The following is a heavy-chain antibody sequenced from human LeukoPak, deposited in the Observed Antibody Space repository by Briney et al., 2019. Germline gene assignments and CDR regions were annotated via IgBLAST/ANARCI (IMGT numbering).Heavy chain of an antibody. D-gene: IGHD4/OR15-4a*01. V-gene: IGHV4-39*07. CDR1: GGSFSSGGYY. CDR2: IYYSGST. J-gene: IGHJ4*02. Sequence: SETLSLTCTVSGGSFSSGGYYWGWIRQPPGKGLEWIGTIYYSGSTYYDPSLKSRVTISVDTSKNQFSLNLNSVTAADTAVYYCARGGTLMTMVKWGQGTLVTVSS. CDR3: ARGGTLMTMVK.